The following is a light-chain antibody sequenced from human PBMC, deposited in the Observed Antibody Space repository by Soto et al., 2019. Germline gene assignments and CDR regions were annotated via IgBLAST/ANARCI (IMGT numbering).Light chain of an antibody. CDR1: QDIDIY. CDR3: QQSYSAPFN. CDR2: ETS. V-gene: IGKV1-39*01. Sequence: DIQMTQSPSSLSASVGDRISITCRASQDIDIYLNWYQHKAGKAPKLLIYETSSLRSGVPSRFSGSGSGTDFTLTISSLQPEDFATYYCQQSYSAPFNFGQG. J-gene: IGKJ2*01.